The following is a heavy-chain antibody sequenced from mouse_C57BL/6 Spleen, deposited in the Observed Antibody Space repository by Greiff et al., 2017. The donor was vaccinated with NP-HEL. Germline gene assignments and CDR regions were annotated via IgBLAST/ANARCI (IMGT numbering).Heavy chain of an antibody. D-gene: IGHD1-1*01. J-gene: IGHJ4*01. V-gene: IGHV5-17*01. CDR1: GFTFSDYG. CDR2: ISSGSSTI. CDR3: AKAPSYGSSPFYAMDY. Sequence: EVKLMESGGGLVKPGGSLKLSCAASGFTFSDYGMHWVRQAPEKGLEWVAYISSGSSTIYYADTVKGRFTISRDNAKNTLFLQMTRLRSEDTAMYYCAKAPSYGSSPFYAMDYWGQGTSVTVSS.